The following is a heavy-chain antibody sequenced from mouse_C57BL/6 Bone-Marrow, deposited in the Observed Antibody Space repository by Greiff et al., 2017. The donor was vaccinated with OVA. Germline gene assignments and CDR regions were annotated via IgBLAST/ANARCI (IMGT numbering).Heavy chain of an antibody. CDR2: IDPENGDT. D-gene: IGHD2-1*01. CDR3: TTDGNFAY. CDR1: GFNIKDDY. V-gene: IGHV14-4*01. Sequence: EVQLQQSGAELVRPGASVKLSCTASGFNIKDDYMYWVKQRPEQGLEWIGWIDPENGDTEYASKFQGKATITADTSSNTAYLQLSSLTSEDTAVYYCTTDGNFAYWGQGTLVTVSA. J-gene: IGHJ3*01.